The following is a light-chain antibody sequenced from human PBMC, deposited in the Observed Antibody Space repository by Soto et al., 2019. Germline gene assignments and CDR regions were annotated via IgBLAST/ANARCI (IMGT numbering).Light chain of an antibody. CDR1: QSVSSY. Sequence: EIVLTQSPATLSLSPGERATLSCRASQSVSSYLAWYQQKPGQAPSLLIYDASNRATGIPARFSGSGSGTDFTLTISSLEPEDFAVYYCQQHGRSPYTFGQGTELEIK. CDR3: QQHGRSPYT. V-gene: IGKV3-11*01. J-gene: IGKJ2*01. CDR2: DAS.